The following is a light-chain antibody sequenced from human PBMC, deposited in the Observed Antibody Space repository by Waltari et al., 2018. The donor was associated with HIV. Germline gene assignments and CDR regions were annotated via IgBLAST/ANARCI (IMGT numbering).Light chain of an antibody. Sequence: QSALTQPASVSGSPGQSITISCTGPSSDVGGYNYVSWYQQHPGKAPKLMIYAVSNRPSGVSNRFSGSKSGNTASLTISGLQAEDEADYYCSSYTSSSWVFGGGTKLTVL. CDR2: AVS. CDR3: SSYTSSSWV. J-gene: IGLJ3*02. CDR1: SSDVGGYNY. V-gene: IGLV2-14*01.